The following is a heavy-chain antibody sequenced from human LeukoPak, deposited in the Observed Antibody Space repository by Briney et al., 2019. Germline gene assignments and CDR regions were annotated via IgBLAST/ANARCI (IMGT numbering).Heavy chain of an antibody. D-gene: IGHD5-18*01. V-gene: IGHV1-18*01. J-gene: IGHJ4*02. Sequence: ASVKVSCKASGYTFTSYGISWVRQAPGQGLEWMGWISAYNGNTNYAQKLQGRITMTTDTSTSTAYMELRSLRSDDTAVYYCAREEYSYGSLDYWGQGTLVTVSS. CDR1: GYTFTSYG. CDR2: ISAYNGNT. CDR3: AREEYSYGSLDY.